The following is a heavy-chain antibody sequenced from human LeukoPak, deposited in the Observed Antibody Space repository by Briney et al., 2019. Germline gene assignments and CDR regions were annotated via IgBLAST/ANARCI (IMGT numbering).Heavy chain of an antibody. Sequence: GGSLRLSCAASGFTFSDFWMHWVRQAPGKGREWVSSISSSSSYIYYADSVKGRFTISRDNAKNSLYLQMNSLRAEDTAVYYCAGQRGYSYGSGYWGQGTLVTVSS. J-gene: IGHJ4*02. CDR1: GFTFSDFW. CDR3: AGQRGYSYGSGY. V-gene: IGHV3-21*01. CDR2: ISSSSSYI. D-gene: IGHD5-18*01.